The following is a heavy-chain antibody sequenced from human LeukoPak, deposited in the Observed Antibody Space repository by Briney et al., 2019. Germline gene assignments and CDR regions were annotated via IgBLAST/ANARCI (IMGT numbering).Heavy chain of an antibody. CDR3: ARRDILTGYYMSVGWFDP. Sequence: ASVKVSCKASGYTFTRYDINWVRQATGQGLEWMGWMNPNSGNTGYAQKFQGRVTMTKNTSISTAYMELSSLRSEDTAVYYCARRDILTGYYMSVGWFDPWGQGTLVTVSS. CDR1: GYTFTRYD. D-gene: IGHD3-9*01. J-gene: IGHJ5*02. V-gene: IGHV1-8*01. CDR2: MNPNSGNT.